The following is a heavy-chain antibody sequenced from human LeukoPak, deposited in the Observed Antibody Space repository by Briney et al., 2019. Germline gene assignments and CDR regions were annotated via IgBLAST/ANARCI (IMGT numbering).Heavy chain of an antibody. Sequence: GGSLRLSCAASGFTFSSYAMHWVRQAPGKGLEWVAVISYDGSNQYYADSVKGRFTISRDNSKNTLYLQMNSLRAEDTAVYYCARGDYGDTMMVAFDIWGQGTMVTVSS. D-gene: IGHD3-22*01. CDR2: ISYDGSNQ. CDR3: ARGDYGDTMMVAFDI. CDR1: GFTFSSYA. J-gene: IGHJ3*02. V-gene: IGHV3-30*04.